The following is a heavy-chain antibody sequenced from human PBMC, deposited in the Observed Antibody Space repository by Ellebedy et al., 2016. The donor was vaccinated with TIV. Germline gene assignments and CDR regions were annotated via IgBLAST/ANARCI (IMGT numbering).Heavy chain of an antibody. V-gene: IGHV3-23*01. CDR1: GFTFSSYA. Sequence: GGSLTLSXAASGFTFSSYAMSWVRQAPGKGLEWVSAISGSGGTTYYADSVKGRFTISRDNSKNTLYLQMNSLRAEDTAVYYCAKNLKQWLVMGDYFDYWGQGTLVTVSS. CDR2: ISGSGGTT. CDR3: AKNLKQWLVMGDYFDY. D-gene: IGHD6-19*01. J-gene: IGHJ4*02.